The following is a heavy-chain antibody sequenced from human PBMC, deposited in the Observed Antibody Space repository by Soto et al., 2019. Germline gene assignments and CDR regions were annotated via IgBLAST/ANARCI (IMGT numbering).Heavy chain of an antibody. J-gene: IGHJ6*02. V-gene: IGHV3-15*01. CDR2: IKSKTDGGTT. CDR3: TTDPQYFNYYYGMDV. Sequence: GGSLRLSCAASGFTFSNAWMSWVRQAPGKGLEWVGRIKSKTDGGTTDYAAPVKGRFTISRDDSKNTLYLQMNSLKTEDTAVYYRTTDPQYFNYYYGMDVWGQGTTVTVSS. CDR1: GFTFSNAW.